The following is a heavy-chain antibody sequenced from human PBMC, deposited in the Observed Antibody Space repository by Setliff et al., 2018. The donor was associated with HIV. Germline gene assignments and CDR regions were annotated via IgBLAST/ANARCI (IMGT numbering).Heavy chain of an antibody. D-gene: IGHD3-3*01. Sequence: GESLKISCKGGGYRFTSYWIGWVRQMPGKGLEWLGVIWPGDSDTRYSPSFQGQVTISADKSISTAYLQWSSLKAPDTAMYYCARLSKYYDFWTPEYWGQGTRVTVSS. CDR2: IWPGDSDT. CDR3: ARLSKYYDFWTPEY. V-gene: IGHV5-51*01. J-gene: IGHJ4*02. CDR1: GYRFTSYW.